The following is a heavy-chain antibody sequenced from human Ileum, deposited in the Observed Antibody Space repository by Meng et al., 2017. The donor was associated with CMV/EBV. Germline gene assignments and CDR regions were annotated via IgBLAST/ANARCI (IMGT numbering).Heavy chain of an antibody. V-gene: IGHV1-18*04. Sequence: AYGYAFIIVGLAWVRQAPGLGLVRRGWVSAKNDNTDYAQRFQSSATKNTNTSTNTAYIELRGVRSDDSSVYYCARAGGEVTAHFDLWGQGTLVTVSS. D-gene: IGHD2-21*01. J-gene: IGHJ5*02. CDR3: ARAGGEVTAHFDL. CDR1: GYAFIIVG. CDR2: VSAKNDNT.